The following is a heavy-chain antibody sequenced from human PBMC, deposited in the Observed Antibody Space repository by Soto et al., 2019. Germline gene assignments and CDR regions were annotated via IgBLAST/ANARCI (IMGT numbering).Heavy chain of an antibody. J-gene: IGHJ6*02. CDR1: GGTFSSYA. CDR2: IIPIFGTA. D-gene: IGHD5-18*01. Sequence: SVKGSCQASGGTFSSYAISWVRQAPGQGLEWMGGIIPIFGTANYAQKFQGRVTITADESTSTAYMELSSLRSEDTAVYYCARVGSYGLYYYYYYGMDVWGQGTTVTVSS. V-gene: IGHV1-69*13. CDR3: ARVGSYGLYYYYYYGMDV.